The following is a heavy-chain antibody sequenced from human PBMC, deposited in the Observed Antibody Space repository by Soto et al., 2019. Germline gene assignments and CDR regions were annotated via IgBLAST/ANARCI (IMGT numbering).Heavy chain of an antibody. D-gene: IGHD4-17*01. Sequence: GGSLRLSCAASGFTFSSYAMSWVRHAPGKGLEWVSIITSDGRTYYADSVKGRFTISRDNSKNTVYLQMNSLRAEDTAVYYCAKDYSTVTTDPLSVVLFDYWGQGALVTVSS. CDR1: GFTFSSYA. CDR2: ITSDGRT. CDR3: AKDYSTVTTDPLSVVLFDY. J-gene: IGHJ4*02. V-gene: IGHV3-23*01.